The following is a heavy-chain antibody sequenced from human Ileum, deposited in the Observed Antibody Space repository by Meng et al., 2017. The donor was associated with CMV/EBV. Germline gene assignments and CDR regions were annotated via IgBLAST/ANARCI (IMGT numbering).Heavy chain of an antibody. CDR2: MNHNSGNT. CDR1: GYTFTSYD. J-gene: IGHJ5*02. D-gene: IGHD2-2*01. CDR3: ARDQLLRGWFDP. Sequence: KASGYTFTSYDINGVRQATGQGLEWMGWMNHNSGNTGYAQKFQGRVTMTRNTSISTAYMELSSLGSEDTAVYYCARDQLLRGWFDPWGQGTLVTVSS. V-gene: IGHV1-8*01.